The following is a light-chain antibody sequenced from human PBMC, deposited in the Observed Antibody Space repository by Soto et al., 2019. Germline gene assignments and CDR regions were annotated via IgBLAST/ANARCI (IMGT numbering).Light chain of an antibody. Sequence: EIVLTQSPGTLSLSPGERGTLSCRSSQNLGTLYLAWFQQKSGQAPRLIMYEASNRATGIPARFSGGGSGTDFTLTISSLEPEDVAVYYCQQRSDWPWTFGQGTKVDIK. V-gene: IGKV3-11*01. CDR1: QNLGTLY. CDR3: QQRSDWPWT. CDR2: EAS. J-gene: IGKJ1*01.